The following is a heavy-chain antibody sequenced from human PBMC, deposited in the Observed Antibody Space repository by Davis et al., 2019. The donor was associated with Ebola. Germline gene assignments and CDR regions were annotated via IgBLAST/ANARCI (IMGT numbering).Heavy chain of an antibody. CDR2: VSVPGLT. V-gene: IGHV3-66*01. CDR1: GFTLSDYY. J-gene: IGHJ6*02. CDR3: ARGRGGKSRYGMDV. Sequence: GSLRLSCAASGFTLSDYYMSWIRQAPGKGLEWVSEVSVPGLTHYADPVKGRFTISRDISKNIVYLDMKSLRAEDTAVYYCARGRGGKSRYGMDVWGQGTTVTVSS. D-gene: IGHD4-23*01.